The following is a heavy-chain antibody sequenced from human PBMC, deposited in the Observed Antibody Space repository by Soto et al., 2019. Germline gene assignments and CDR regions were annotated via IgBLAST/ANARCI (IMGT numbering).Heavy chain of an antibody. V-gene: IGHV1-58*01. CDR2: IVVGSGST. D-gene: IGHD5-12*01. J-gene: IGHJ4*02. Sequence: QMQLVQSGPEVRKPGTSVKVSCKASGLTFSSSAVQWVRQARGQRLEWIGWIVVGSGSTKYAQKFQERVTMTRDMSTSTDYMELSSLRSEDTAGYYCAAPPNRYAYNYGYWGQGTLVNGSS. CDR3: AAPPNRYAYNYGY. CDR1: GLTFSSSA.